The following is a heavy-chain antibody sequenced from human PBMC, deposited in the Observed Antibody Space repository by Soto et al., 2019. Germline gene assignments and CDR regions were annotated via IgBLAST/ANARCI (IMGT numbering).Heavy chain of an antibody. Sequence: HPGGSLRLSCAASGFTFSGYAMHWVRQAPGKGPEWVAIISYDGSDKYYADAVRGRFTISRDNTKNTLFLQMDSLRAEDMSVYYCARDRYNDSRGPYCFYYWGQGALVTVSS. CDR3: ARDRYNDSRGPYCFYY. V-gene: IGHV3-30-3*01. J-gene: IGHJ4*02. CDR2: ISYDGSDK. CDR1: GFTFSGYA. D-gene: IGHD3-22*01.